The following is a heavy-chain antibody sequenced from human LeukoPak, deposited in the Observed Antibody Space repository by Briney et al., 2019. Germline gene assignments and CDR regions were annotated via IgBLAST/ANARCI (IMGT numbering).Heavy chain of an antibody. V-gene: IGHV3-23*01. J-gene: IGHJ4*02. CDR1: GFIFSDYA. CDR3: ARHDSFIPY. Sequence: PGGSLRLSCAASGFIFSDYATSWVRQAPGKGLEWVSGISDSGRTSYYTDSVKGRCTISRDNSKNTASLQMNNLTPEDTAVYFCARHDSFIPYWGQGTLVAVSS. D-gene: IGHD5-18*01. CDR2: ISDSGRTS.